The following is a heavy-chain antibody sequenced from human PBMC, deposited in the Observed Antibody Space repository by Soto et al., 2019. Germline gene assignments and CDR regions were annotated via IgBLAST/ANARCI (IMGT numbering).Heavy chain of an antibody. J-gene: IGHJ4*02. CDR2: ISYDGSKT. Sequence: QVQLVESGGGVVQPGRSLRLSCAASGFTFSSYAMHWVRQAPGKGLEWVAFISYDGSKTYYADSVKGRFTISRDNSKNTVYLQMNSLRAEDTAVYYCAKGGYYAMLTGIGHFDYWGQGTLVTVSS. CDR3: AKGGYYAMLTGIGHFDY. CDR1: GFTFSSYA. D-gene: IGHD3-9*01. V-gene: IGHV3-30*18.